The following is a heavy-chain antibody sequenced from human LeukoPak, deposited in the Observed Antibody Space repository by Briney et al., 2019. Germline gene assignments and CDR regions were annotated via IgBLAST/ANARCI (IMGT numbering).Heavy chain of an antibody. CDR3: ARGRWLGHFDY. Sequence: SGGSLRLSCAASGFTFSSYAMSWVRQAPGKGLEWIGSIYHSGSTYYNPSLKSRVTISVDTSKNQFSLKLSSVTAADTAVYYCARGRWLGHFDYWGQGTLVTVSS. CDR1: GFTFSSYA. D-gene: IGHD6-19*01. J-gene: IGHJ4*02. CDR2: IYHSGST. V-gene: IGHV4-38-2*01.